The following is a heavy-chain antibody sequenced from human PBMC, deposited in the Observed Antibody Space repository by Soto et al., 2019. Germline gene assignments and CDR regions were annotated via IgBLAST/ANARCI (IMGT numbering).Heavy chain of an antibody. Sequence: QVQLVQSGAEVKKSGASVKVSCKASGYTFTSYGISWVRQAPGQGLEWMGWISVYNGDTKYAHKFQGRVTMTPDRSTRTAYREVRSLTSDDTAVYYCARDRVMYSSGWSSQYPFDYWGQGTLVTVSS. CDR1: GYTFTSYG. V-gene: IGHV1-18*04. J-gene: IGHJ4*02. D-gene: IGHD6-19*01. CDR2: ISVYNGDT. CDR3: ARDRVMYSSGWSSQYPFDY.